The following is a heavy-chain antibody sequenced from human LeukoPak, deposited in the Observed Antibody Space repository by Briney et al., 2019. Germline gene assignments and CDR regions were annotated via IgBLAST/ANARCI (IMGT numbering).Heavy chain of an antibody. CDR1: GFTFNNFA. Sequence: GGSLRLSCAASGFTFNNFAMSWVRQAPGKGLEWVSTISGSGGSTFYADSVKGRFPISRDNSKNTLFLQMNSLRVEDTAIYYRAKAGSSGWSSSGGDYWGQGSLVTVSS. D-gene: IGHD6-19*01. CDR2: ISGSGGST. J-gene: IGHJ4*02. CDR3: AKAGSSGWSSSGGDY. V-gene: IGHV3-23*01.